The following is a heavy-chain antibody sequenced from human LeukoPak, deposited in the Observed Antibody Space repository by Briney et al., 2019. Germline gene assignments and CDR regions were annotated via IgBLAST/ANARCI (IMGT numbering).Heavy chain of an antibody. CDR1: GLXFNTYG. Sequence: PGRSLRLSCGVSGLXFNTYGIHWVRQAPGKGLEWLAVIANDGGNKYYGDSVRGRFTISRDNSNNTLYLQMNSLSPEDTAVYYCAKGRRGSSYVHYFDSWGQGALVTVSS. J-gene: IGHJ4*02. CDR2: IANDGGNK. CDR3: AKGRRGSSYVHYFDS. D-gene: IGHD5-18*01. V-gene: IGHV3-30*18.